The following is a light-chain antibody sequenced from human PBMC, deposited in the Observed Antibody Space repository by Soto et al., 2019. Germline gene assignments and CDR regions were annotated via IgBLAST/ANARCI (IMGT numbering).Light chain of an antibody. V-gene: IGLV2-23*02. J-gene: IGLJ2*01. CDR2: EVS. Sequence: QSALTQPASVSGSPGQSITISCTGTSSDVGSYNLVSWYQQHPGKAPKLMIYEVSKRPSGVSNRFSGSKSGNTASLTISGLQAEDEADYYCCSYAGSSTPVVLGGGTMLTVL. CDR1: SSDVGSYNL. CDR3: CSYAGSSTPVV.